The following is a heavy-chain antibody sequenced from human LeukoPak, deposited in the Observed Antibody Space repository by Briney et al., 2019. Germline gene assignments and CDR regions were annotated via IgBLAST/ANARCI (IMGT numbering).Heavy chain of an antibody. D-gene: IGHD6-13*01. CDR3: ARLYSITWYYFDY. Sequence: SETLSLTCTVSGGSISSYYWSWIRQPPGKGLEWIGYIYYSGSTNYNPSLKSRVTISVDTSKNQFSLKLSSVTATDTAVYYCARLYSITWYYFDYWGQGTLVTVSS. CDR1: GGSISSYY. CDR2: IYYSGST. J-gene: IGHJ4*02. V-gene: IGHV4-59*01.